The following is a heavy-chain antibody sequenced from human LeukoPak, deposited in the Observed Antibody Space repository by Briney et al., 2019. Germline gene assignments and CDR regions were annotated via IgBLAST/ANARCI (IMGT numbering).Heavy chain of an antibody. CDR1: GGSMSSYY. CDR3: ARGGWSVDY. J-gene: IGHJ4*02. V-gene: IGHV4-59*08. CDR2: IYYNGKT. Sequence: SETLSLTYTVSGGSMSSYYWSWIRQPPGKGLEWIGYIYYNGKTNYSPSLNSRVTISVDTSRNQFSLKLNSVTAADTAVYYCARGGWSVDYWGQGTLVTVSS. D-gene: IGHD6-19*01.